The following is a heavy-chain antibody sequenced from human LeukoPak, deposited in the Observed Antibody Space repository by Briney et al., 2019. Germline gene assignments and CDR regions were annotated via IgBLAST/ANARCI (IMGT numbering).Heavy chain of an antibody. CDR2: INPTSGGT. V-gene: IGHV1-2*02. CDR1: GYTFTGYY. Sequence: GASVKVSCKASGYTFTGYYMHWVRQAPGQGLEWMGWINPTSGGTNYAQKFQGRVTMTRDTSITTAYMELSRLRSDDTAVYYCAREEGSGCYDSWGQGTRLTVSS. J-gene: IGHJ4*02. CDR3: AREEGSGCYDS. D-gene: IGHD6-19*01.